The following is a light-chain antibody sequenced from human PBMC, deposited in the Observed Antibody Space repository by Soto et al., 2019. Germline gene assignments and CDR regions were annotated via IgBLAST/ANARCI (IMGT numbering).Light chain of an antibody. CDR1: QSVSTDY. J-gene: IGKJ1*01. CDR3: QQYGNSPQT. Sequence: ETVLTQSPGTLSLSPGERATLSCRASQSVSTDYVAWYQQKPGQAPRLLIYGAASRATGIPDRFSGSGSGTDFTLTISRLEPADFAVYYCQQYGNSPQTFGQGTKVEIK. V-gene: IGKV3-20*01. CDR2: GAA.